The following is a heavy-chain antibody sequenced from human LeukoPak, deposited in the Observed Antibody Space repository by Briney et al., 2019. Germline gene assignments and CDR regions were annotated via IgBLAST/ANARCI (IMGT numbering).Heavy chain of an antibody. CDR2: FDPEDGET. Sequence: GASVKVSCKVSGYTLTELSMHWVRQAPGKGLEWMGGFDPEDGETIYAQKFQGRVTMTRDTSTSTVYMELSSLRSEDTAVYYCARVAAAGTGWFDPWGQGTLVTVSS. V-gene: IGHV1-24*01. CDR1: GYTLTELS. CDR3: ARVAAAGTGWFDP. J-gene: IGHJ5*02. D-gene: IGHD6-13*01.